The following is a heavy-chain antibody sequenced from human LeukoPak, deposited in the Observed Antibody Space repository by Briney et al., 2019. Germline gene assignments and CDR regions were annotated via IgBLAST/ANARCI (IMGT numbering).Heavy chain of an antibody. CDR3: ARDGGESKWFDP. CDR1: GYTFTSYG. Sequence: GASVKVSCKASGYTFTSYGISWVRKAPGQGLEWMGWSGYNGNTKYAQKLQGRVTMTTDASTSTAYMELRSLRSDDTAVYYCARDGGESKWFDPWGQGTLVTVSS. D-gene: IGHD3-16*01. CDR2: SGYNGNT. V-gene: IGHV1-18*01. J-gene: IGHJ5*02.